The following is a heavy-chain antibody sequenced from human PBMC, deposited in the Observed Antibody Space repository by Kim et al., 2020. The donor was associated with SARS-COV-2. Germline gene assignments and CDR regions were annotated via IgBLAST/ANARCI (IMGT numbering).Heavy chain of an antibody. CDR3: ATGAAAGKSNWFDP. CDR1: GYTLTELY. CDR2: FDPEDGET. D-gene: IGHD6-13*01. Sequence: ASVKVSCKVSGYTLTELYMHWVRQAPGQGLEWMGGFDPEDGETIYAQKFQGRVTMTEDTSTDTAYMELSSLRSEDTAVYYCATGAAAGKSNWFDPWGQGTPVTVSS. V-gene: IGHV1-24*01. J-gene: IGHJ5*02.